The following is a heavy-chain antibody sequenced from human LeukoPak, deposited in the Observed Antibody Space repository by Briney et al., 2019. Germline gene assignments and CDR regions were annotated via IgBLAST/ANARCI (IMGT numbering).Heavy chain of an antibody. J-gene: IGHJ4*02. CDR1: GFTFSTYA. CDR2: ISSDGSHK. V-gene: IGHV3-30*04. D-gene: IGHD3-9*01. CDR3: AKGSIDWYYFDY. Sequence: PGRSLRLSCAASGFTFSTYAMHWVRQAPGKGLEWVAVISSDGSHKYWADSVKGRFTISRDNSKNTVYLQMNSLRAEDTAVYYCAKGSIDWYYFDYWGQGTLVTVSS.